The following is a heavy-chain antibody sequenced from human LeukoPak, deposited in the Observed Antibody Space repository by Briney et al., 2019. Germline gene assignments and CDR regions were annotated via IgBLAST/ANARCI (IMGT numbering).Heavy chain of an antibody. Sequence: GGSLRLSCAASGFTFDDYTMHWVRQAPGKGLEWVSLISWDGGSTYYADSVKGRFTISRDNAKNSLYLQMDSLRVEDTAFYYCARDLAYSRLDYWGQGMLVTVSS. J-gene: IGHJ4*02. CDR3: ARDLAYSRLDY. CDR2: ISWDGGST. D-gene: IGHD5-18*01. CDR1: GFTFDDYT. V-gene: IGHV3-43*01.